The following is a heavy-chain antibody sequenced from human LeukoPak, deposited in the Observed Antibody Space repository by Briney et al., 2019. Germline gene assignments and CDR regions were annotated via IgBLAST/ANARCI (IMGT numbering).Heavy chain of an antibody. V-gene: IGHV4-59*01. J-gene: IGHJ6*02. CDR2: IYYSGTT. Sequence: SETLSLTCTVSGGSISHYYWSWIRQPPGKGLEWIGYIYYSGTTNYNPSFKSRVTISVDTSKNQFSLKLNSVTAADTAVYYCAREDPRTKVPEGMDVWGQGTTVTVSS. CDR3: AREDPRTKVPEGMDV. D-gene: IGHD4/OR15-4a*01. CDR1: GGSISHYY.